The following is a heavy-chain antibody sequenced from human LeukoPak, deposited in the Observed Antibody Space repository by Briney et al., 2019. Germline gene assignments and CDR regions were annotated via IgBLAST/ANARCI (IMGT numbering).Heavy chain of an antibody. CDR2: TRYYGSDK. Sequence: PGESLRVSCAASGFTFSSYGMQWVRQAPGKGLEWVAFTRYYGSDKYYADSVKGRFTISRDDSKNTLYLQMNSLRGEDTAVYYCANPAESYNFDYCGQGTLVTVSS. CDR3: ANPAESYNFDY. V-gene: IGHV3-30*02. CDR1: GFTFSSYG. D-gene: IGHD1-26*01. J-gene: IGHJ4*02.